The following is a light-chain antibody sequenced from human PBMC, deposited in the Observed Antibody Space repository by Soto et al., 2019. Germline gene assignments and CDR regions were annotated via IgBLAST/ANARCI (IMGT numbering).Light chain of an antibody. CDR1: QTVSNNY. V-gene: IGKV3-20*01. J-gene: IGKJ1*01. Sequence: EIVLTQSXGTLSLFPGERATLSCRASQTVSNNYLAWYQQKPGQAPRLLIYGASSRATGVPDRFSGSGSGTDFTLTISRLEPEDFAVYYCQQYVSSPRTFGQGTKVEIK. CDR3: QQYVSSPRT. CDR2: GAS.